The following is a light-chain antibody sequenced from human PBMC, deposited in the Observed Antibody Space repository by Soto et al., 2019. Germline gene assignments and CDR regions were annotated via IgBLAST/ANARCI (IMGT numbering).Light chain of an antibody. V-gene: IGKV3-15*01. CDR2: GAT. J-gene: IGKJ1*01. Sequence: IVMTQATANSPMSQAERSTIFYRASQSVSILLAWYQQKPGQAPRLLIHGATTRATGSPGRFSGSGSGTEFTLTVSSLQSEDCAVYYSQKYNNWHLTFSEGTQVDIK. CDR1: QSVSIL. CDR3: QKYNNWHLT.